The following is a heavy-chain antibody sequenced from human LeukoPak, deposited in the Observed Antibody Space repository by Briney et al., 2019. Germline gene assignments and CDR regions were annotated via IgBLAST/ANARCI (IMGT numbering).Heavy chain of an antibody. Sequence: GASVKVSCKASGYTFTGYDINWVRQATGQGLEWMGWMNPNSGNTGYAQKFQGRVTMTRNTSISTAYMELSSLRSEDTAVYYCARGKGSSWTYDYWGQGTLVTVSS. V-gene: IGHV1-8*01. D-gene: IGHD6-13*01. CDR1: GYTFTGYD. CDR3: ARGKGSSWTYDY. CDR2: MNPNSGNT. J-gene: IGHJ4*02.